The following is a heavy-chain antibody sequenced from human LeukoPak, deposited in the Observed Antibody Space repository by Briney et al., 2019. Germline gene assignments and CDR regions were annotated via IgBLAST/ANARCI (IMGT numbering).Heavy chain of an antibody. CDR2: IGTTGDT. Sequence: PGGSLRLSCAASGFTFSSSDMHWVRQATGEGLEWVSAIGTTGDTYYPDSVKGRFTISRDNSKNTLYLQMNSLRAEDTAVYYCARAGDPDIVVVPAAGYYGMDVWGQGTTVTVSS. D-gene: IGHD2-2*01. J-gene: IGHJ6*02. V-gene: IGHV3-13*01. CDR3: ARAGDPDIVVVPAAGYYGMDV. CDR1: GFTFSSSD.